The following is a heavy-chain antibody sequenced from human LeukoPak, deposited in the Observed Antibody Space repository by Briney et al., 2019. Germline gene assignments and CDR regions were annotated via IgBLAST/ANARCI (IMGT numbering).Heavy chain of an antibody. V-gene: IGHV4-59*12. CDR1: GGSISSYY. J-gene: IGHJ4*02. CDR3: ARGYNWNYAHPFDY. Sequence: SETLSLTCTVSGGSISSYYWSWIRQPPGKGLEWIGYIYYSGSTNYNPSLKSRVTISVDTSKNQFSLKLSSVTAADTAVYYCARGYNWNYAHPFDYWGQGTLVTVSS. CDR2: IYYSGST. D-gene: IGHD1-7*01.